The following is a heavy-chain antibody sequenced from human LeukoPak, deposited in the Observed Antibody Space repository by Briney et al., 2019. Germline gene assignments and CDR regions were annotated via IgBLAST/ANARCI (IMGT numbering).Heavy chain of an antibody. D-gene: IGHD3-22*01. CDR3: ASWSDYYDSSGDAFDI. CDR2: ISSSSTI. Sequence: PGGSLRLSCAASGFTFSSYSMNWVRQAPGKGLEWVSYISSSSTIYYADSVRGRFTISRDDAKNSLYLQMNSLRAEDTAVYYCASWSDYYDSSGDAFDIWGQGTTVTVSS. J-gene: IGHJ3*02. V-gene: IGHV3-48*04. CDR1: GFTFSSYS.